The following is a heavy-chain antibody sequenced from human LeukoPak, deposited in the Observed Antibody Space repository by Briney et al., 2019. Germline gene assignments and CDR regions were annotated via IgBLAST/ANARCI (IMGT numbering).Heavy chain of an antibody. V-gene: IGHV3-7*03. D-gene: IGHD1-1*01. CDR1: GFTFSNAW. CDR2: INPDGSEK. Sequence: GGSLRLSCAASGFTFSNAWMNWVRQAPGKGLEWVASINPDGSEKYSVDSVEGRFTISRDNAKNTVFLQMNSLRVEDTAVYYCVRGGNGHTSGQFDLWGQGALVTVSS. CDR3: VRGGNGHTSGQFDL. J-gene: IGHJ5*02.